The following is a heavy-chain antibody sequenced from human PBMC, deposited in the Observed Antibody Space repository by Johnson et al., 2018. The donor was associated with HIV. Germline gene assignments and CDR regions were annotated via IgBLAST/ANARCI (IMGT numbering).Heavy chain of an antibody. Sequence: EQLVESGGGLAQPGGSLRLSCAASGITFRSYLLTWVRQAPGKGLEWVSDISGSGGNTYYADSVKGRFTISRDNSKNTLYLQMNSLRAEDTAVYYCAKVPPGRGFDAFDIWGQGTMVTVSS. V-gene: IGHV3-23*04. CDR3: AKVPPGRGFDAFDI. CDR2: ISGSGGNT. CDR1: GITFRSYL. J-gene: IGHJ3*02.